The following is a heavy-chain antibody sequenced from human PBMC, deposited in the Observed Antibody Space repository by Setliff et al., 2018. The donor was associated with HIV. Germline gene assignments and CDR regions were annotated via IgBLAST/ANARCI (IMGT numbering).Heavy chain of an antibody. CDR3: ARGGGRRAATSSYYYMDV. V-gene: IGHV4-31*03. Sequence: SETLSLTCTVSGGSISIGGYYWGWIRQHPGKGLEWIGYIYHNGSTYYNPSLKSRLIISVDTSKNQFSLKLSSVTAADTAVYYCARGGGRRAATSSYYYMDVWGKGTTVTVSS. CDR1: GGSISIGGYY. CDR2: IYHNGST. J-gene: IGHJ6*03. D-gene: IGHD2-15*01.